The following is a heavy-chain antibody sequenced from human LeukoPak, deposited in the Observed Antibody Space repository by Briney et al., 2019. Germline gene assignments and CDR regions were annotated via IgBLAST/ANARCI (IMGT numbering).Heavy chain of an antibody. J-gene: IGHJ4*02. D-gene: IGHD7-27*01. CDR2: IYYSGST. CDR3: ARLGNWGFSH. Sequence: SETLSLTCTVSGGSISSSSYYWSWIRQPPGKGLEWIGYIYYSGSTNYNPSLKSRVTISVDTSKNQFSLKLSSVTAADTAVYYCARLGNWGFSHWGQGTLVTVSS. V-gene: IGHV4-61*05. CDR1: GGSISSSSYY.